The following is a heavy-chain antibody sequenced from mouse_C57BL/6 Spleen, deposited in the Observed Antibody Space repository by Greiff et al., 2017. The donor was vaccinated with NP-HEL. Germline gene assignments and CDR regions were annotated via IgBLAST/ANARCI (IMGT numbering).Heavy chain of an antibody. CDR1: GYTFTSYW. J-gene: IGHJ2*01. Sequence: VKLQQPGAELVKPGASVKLSCKVSGYTFTSYWMHWVKQRPGQGLEWIGMIHPNIGSTNYNEKFKSKATLTVDKSSSTAYMQLSSLTTEDSAVYECAVTTVVGGGYWGQGTTLTVSS. D-gene: IGHD1-1*01. CDR3: AVTTVVGGGY. V-gene: IGHV1-64*01. CDR2: IHPNIGST.